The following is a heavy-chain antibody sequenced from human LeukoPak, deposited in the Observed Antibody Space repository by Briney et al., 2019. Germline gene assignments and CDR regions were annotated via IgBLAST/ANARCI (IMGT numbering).Heavy chain of an antibody. J-gene: IGHJ4*02. Sequence: PGGSLRLSCAASGFTFSSYAITWVRQAPGEGLECVSTVSGHGTSSYYPDSVKGRFTVSRDNSKNAVFLQMSSLGAEDSAQYYCAKSVDSRGYWFERGADFWGQGTVVTVSS. D-gene: IGHD3-22*01. CDR3: AKSVDSRGYWFERGADF. CDR2: VSGHGTSS. CDR1: GFTFSSYA. V-gene: IGHV3-23*01.